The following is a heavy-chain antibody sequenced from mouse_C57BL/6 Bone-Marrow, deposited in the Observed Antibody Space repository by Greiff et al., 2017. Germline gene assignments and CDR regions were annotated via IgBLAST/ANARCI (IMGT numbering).Heavy chain of an antibody. Sequence: VQLKQSGAELVRPGASVKLSCTASGFNIKDDYMHWVKQRPEQGLEWIGWFDPENGDTEYASKFQGKATITADTSSNTAYLQLSSLTSEDTAVYYCTSVSWFAYWGQGTLVTVSA. CDR3: TSVSWFAY. J-gene: IGHJ3*01. D-gene: IGHD3-1*01. CDR1: GFNIKDDY. CDR2: FDPENGDT. V-gene: IGHV14-4*01.